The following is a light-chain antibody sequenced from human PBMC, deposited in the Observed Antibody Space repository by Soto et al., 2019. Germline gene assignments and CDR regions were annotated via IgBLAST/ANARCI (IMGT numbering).Light chain of an antibody. CDR3: LLSYSDSRPV. V-gene: IGLV7-46*01. Sequence: QAVVTQEPSLTVSPGGTVTLTCGSSTGAVTSGHYPYWFQQKPGQAPRTLIYDTSNKHSWTPARFSGSLLGGKAALILSGAQPEDEAEYYCLLSYSDSRPVFGGGTKLTVL. CDR2: DTS. CDR1: TGAVTSGHY. J-gene: IGLJ2*01.